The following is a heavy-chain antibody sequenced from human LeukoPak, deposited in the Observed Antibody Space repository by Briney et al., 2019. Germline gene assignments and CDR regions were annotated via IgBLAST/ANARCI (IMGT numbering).Heavy chain of an antibody. CDR3: AKDIYGGNTLGDY. CDR2: ISGSGGTT. D-gene: IGHD4-23*01. V-gene: IGHV3-23*01. CDR1: GFTFSSYA. J-gene: IGHJ4*02. Sequence: GGSLRLSCAASGFTFSSYAMSWVRQAPGKGLEWVSTISGSGGTTYYADPVKGRFTISRDNSKNTLYLQMNSLRAEDTAVYYCAKDIYGGNTLGDYWGQGTLVTVSS.